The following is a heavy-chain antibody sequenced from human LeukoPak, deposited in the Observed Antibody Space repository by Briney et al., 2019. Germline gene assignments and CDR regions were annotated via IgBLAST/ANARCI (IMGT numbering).Heavy chain of an antibody. CDR1: GFTFSSYA. J-gene: IGHJ4*02. CDR3: AKDLGSVVTPPSLDF. CDR2: ISGSGGDT. Sequence: GGSLRLSCAASGFTFSSYAMSWVRQAPGKGLEWVSAISGSGGDTYYADSVKGRFTISRDNSKNTLYLQMSSLRAEDTAVYYCAKDLGSVVTPPSLDFWGQGTLVTVSS. D-gene: IGHD4-23*01. V-gene: IGHV3-23*01.